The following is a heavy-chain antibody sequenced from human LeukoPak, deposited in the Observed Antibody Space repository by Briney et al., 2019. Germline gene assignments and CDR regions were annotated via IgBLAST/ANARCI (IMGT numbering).Heavy chain of an antibody. V-gene: IGHV3-33*01. CDR1: GFTFSSYG. J-gene: IGHJ6*03. CDR2: IWYDGSNK. Sequence: GGSLRLSRAASGFTFSSYGMHWVRQAPGKGLEWVAVIWYDGSNKYYADSVKGRFTISRDNSKNTLYLQMNSLRAEDTAVYYCARIAYDSSGYYLSPFEYYYYYMDVWGKGTTVTVSS. D-gene: IGHD3-22*01. CDR3: ARIAYDSSGYYLSPFEYYYYYMDV.